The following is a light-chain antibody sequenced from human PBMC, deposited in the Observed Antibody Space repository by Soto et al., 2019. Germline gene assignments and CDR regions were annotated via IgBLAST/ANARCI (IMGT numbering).Light chain of an antibody. CDR2: AAS. Sequence: DIQMTQSPSSLSASVGDRVTITCRASQSISIYLNWYQQKPGKAPKLLIYAASSLQSGVPSRFSGSGSGTDFTLTISSLQPEDFATYYCQHSYSTPPLTFGGGTKVDIK. J-gene: IGKJ4*01. CDR1: QSISIY. CDR3: QHSYSTPPLT. V-gene: IGKV1-39*01.